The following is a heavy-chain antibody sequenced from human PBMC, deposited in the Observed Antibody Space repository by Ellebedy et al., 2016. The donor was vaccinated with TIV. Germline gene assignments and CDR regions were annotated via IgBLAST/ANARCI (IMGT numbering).Heavy chain of an antibody. CDR2: MNSEGDT. V-gene: IGHV3-66*01. Sequence: PGGSLRLSCVVSGMPFSGDVMNWVRQAPGKGLEWVSYMNSEGDTNYADAVKGRFTISRDISQNMLYLQMNSLRAEDTAVYYCARDHMWSYDCWGQGILVTVSS. CDR3: ARDHMWSYDC. CDR1: GMPFSGDV. D-gene: IGHD1-26*01. J-gene: IGHJ4*02.